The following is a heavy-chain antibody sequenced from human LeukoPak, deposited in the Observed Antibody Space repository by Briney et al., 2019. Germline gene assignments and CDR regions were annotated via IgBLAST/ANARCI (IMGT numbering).Heavy chain of an antibody. D-gene: IGHD3-10*01. CDR1: GYTFTGYY. J-gene: IGHJ4*02. Sequence: ASVKVSCKASGYTFTGYYMHWVRQAPGQGLEWMGWINPNSGGTNYAQKFLGRVTMTRDTSISTAYMELSRLRSDDTAVYYCARATDISMVRGADYWGQGTLVTVSS. CDR3: ARATDISMVRGADY. V-gene: IGHV1-2*02. CDR2: INPNSGGT.